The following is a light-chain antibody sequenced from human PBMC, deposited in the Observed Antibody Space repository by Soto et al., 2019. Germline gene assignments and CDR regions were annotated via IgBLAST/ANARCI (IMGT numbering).Light chain of an antibody. CDR3: TSWTTSTTMI. Sequence: QAVLTQPASVSGSPGQSITISCTGTRSDIGAYNFVSWYQQHPGEVPKLILYEVNVRPSGVSNRFSGCKSGNTASLTISGLQAEDEADYYCTSWTTSTTMIFGGGTKVTVL. CDR2: EVN. J-gene: IGLJ2*01. V-gene: IGLV2-14*03. CDR1: RSDIGAYNF.